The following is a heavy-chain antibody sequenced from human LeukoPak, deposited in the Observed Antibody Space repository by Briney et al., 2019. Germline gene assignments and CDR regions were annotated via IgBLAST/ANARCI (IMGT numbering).Heavy chain of an antibody. D-gene: IGHD6-19*01. CDR1: GYTFTGYY. Sequence: ASVKVSCKASGYTFTGYYMHWVRQASGQGLEWMGRINPNSGGTNYAQKFQGRVTMTRDTSISTAYMELSRLRSDDTAVYYCARVSSGWYYFDYWGQGTLVTVSS. J-gene: IGHJ4*02. CDR2: INPNSGGT. V-gene: IGHV1-2*06. CDR3: ARVSSGWYYFDY.